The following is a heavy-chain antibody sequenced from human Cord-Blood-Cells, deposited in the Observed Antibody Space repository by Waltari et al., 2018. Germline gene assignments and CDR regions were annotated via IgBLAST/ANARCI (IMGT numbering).Heavy chain of an antibody. Sequence: QVQLQQWGAGLLKPSETLSLTCAVYGGSFSGYYWSWIRQPPGKGLEWIGEINHSGSTNDNPALKSRVTISVDTSKNQVSLKLSSVTAADTAVYYCARDGLRYNYYYYYGMDVWGQGTTVTVAS. J-gene: IGHJ6*02. CDR3: ARDGLRYNYYYYYGMDV. CDR2: INHSGST. V-gene: IGHV4-34*01. D-gene: IGHD3-9*01. CDR1: GGSFSGYY.